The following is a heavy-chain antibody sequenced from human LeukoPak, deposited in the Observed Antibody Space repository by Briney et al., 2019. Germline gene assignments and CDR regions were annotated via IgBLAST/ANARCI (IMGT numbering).Heavy chain of an antibody. CDR3: ASDYGGSLDY. D-gene: IGHD4-23*01. CDR2: IYHSGST. Sequence: PSQTLSLTCTVSGGSISSGGYYWSWIRQPPGKGLEWIGYIYHSGSTYYNPSLKSRVTMSVDRSKNQFSLKLISVTAADTAVYYCASDYGGSLDYWGQGTLVTVSS. CDR1: GGSISSGGYY. J-gene: IGHJ4*02. V-gene: IGHV4-30-2*01.